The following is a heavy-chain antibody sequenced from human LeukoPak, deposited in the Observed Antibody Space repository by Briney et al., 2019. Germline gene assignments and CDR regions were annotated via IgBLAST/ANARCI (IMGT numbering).Heavy chain of an antibody. J-gene: IGHJ4*02. D-gene: IGHD4-17*01. CDR1: GFTFSSYA. V-gene: IGHV3-23*01. CDR3: ASALYGDYVGGFDY. Sequence: GGSLRLSCAASGFTFSSYAMGWVRQFPGKGLEWVSAISGGGGSTYYADSVMGRFTISRDNSKNTLYLQMNSLRAEDTAVYYCASALYGDYVGGFDYWGQGTLVTVSS. CDR2: ISGGGGST.